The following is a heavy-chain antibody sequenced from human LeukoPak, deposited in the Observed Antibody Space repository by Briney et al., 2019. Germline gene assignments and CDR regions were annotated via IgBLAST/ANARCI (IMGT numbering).Heavy chain of an antibody. CDR2: IYYSGST. J-gene: IGHJ6*02. CDR1: GGSISSYY. Sequence: SETLSLTCTVSGGSISSYYWSWIRQPPGKGLEWIGYIYYSGSTNYNPSLKSRVTISVDTSKNQFSLKLSSVTAADTAVYYCARGGYSYGSKNYYYYYGMDVWGQGTTVTVSS. D-gene: IGHD5-18*01. CDR3: ARGGYSYGSKNYYYYYGMDV. V-gene: IGHV4-59*12.